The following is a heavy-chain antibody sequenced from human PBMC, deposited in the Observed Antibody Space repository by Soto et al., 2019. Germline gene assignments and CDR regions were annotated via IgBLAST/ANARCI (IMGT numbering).Heavy chain of an antibody. CDR3: ATANWSHHYFDP. D-gene: IGHD1-1*01. V-gene: IGHV4-34*01. CDR2: INHSGSP. Sequence: SETLSVTCAVYGGSFIGYYWSWLRQPPGKGLEWIGEINHSGSPNYNPSLKSRVTISVDTSKNQFSLKMTSVTAADTAVYYCATANWSHHYFDPWGQGTLVTVSS. CDR1: GGSFIGYY. J-gene: IGHJ5*02.